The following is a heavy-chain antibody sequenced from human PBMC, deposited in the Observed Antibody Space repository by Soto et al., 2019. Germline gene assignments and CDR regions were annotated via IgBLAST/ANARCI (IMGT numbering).Heavy chain of an antibody. CDR1: GFTFSSYG. Sequence: GGSLRLSCAASGFTFSSYGMHWVRQAPGKGLEWVAVIWYDGSNKYYADSVKGRFTISRDNSKNTLYLQMNSLRAEDTAVYYCARSIGVGSPYRVTPGYWGQGTLVTVSS. D-gene: IGHD3-3*01. V-gene: IGHV3-33*01. CDR3: ARSIGVGSPYRVTPGY. J-gene: IGHJ4*02. CDR2: IWYDGSNK.